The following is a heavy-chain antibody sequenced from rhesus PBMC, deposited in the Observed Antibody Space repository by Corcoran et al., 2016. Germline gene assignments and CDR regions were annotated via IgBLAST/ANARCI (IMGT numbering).Heavy chain of an antibody. CDR2: NTTTSNYI. CDR3: TVYRVI. Sequence: EVQLVASGGGLIQPGGSLRLSCVASGFTFSNYDVFWVRQAPGKGLEWVSANTTTSNYIYFSDSGRGRFTISRDNAKNSLSLQMSSLRAEDTAVYYCTVYRVIWGQGVPVTVSS. V-gene: IGHV3S16*01. CDR1: GFTFSNYD. J-gene: IGHJ4*01. D-gene: IGHD1-1-1*01.